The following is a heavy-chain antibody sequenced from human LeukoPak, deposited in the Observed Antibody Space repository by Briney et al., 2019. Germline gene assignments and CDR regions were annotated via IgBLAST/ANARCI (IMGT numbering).Heavy chain of an antibody. CDR2: ISYDGSNK. Sequence: GGSLRLSCAASGFTFSSYAMHWVRQAPGKGLEGVAVISYDGSNKYYADSVKGRFTISRDNSKNTLYLQMNSLRAEDTAVYYCARVRLDSSSWYPWTGAFDIWGQGTMVTVSS. CDR1: GFTFSSYA. D-gene: IGHD6-13*01. CDR3: ARVRLDSSSWYPWTGAFDI. J-gene: IGHJ3*02. V-gene: IGHV3-30-3*01.